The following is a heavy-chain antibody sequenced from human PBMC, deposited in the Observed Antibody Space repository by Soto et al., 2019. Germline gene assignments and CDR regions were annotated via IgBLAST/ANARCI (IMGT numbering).Heavy chain of an antibody. J-gene: IGHJ4*02. D-gene: IGHD6-19*01. CDR2: IYSDDST. Sequence: PGGSLRLSCAASGFTVSSNYMSWVRQAPGKGLEWVSIIYSDDSTYYADSVKGKFTISRDKSKNTLYLQMNSLRSEDTAVYYCAREVAGRSYQTIDFWGKGSLITV. CDR1: GFTVSSNY. CDR3: AREVAGRSYQTIDF. V-gene: IGHV3-53*05.